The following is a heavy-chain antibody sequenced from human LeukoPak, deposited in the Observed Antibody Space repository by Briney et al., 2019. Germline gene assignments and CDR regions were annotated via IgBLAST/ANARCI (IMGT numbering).Heavy chain of an antibody. CDR1: GFTLSSYW. J-gene: IGHJ4*02. V-gene: IGHV3-74*03. CDR2: TNEDGSYA. CDR3: AAQYSRTWNVGSY. Sequence: GGSLRLSCAASGFTLSSYWVHWVRQPPGKGLMWLSRTNEDGSYAEFADSVKGRFTISRDSSKNTLFLQMNSLRVEDTALYFCAAQYSRTWNVGSYWGQGTLVTVSS. D-gene: IGHD6-13*01.